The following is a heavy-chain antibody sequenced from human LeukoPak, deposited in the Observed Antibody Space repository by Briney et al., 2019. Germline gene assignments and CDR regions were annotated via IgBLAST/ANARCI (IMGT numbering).Heavy chain of an antibody. CDR1: GYTFTGYY. CDR2: INPNSGGT. Sequence: ASVKVSCKASGYTFTGYYMHWVRQAPGQGLEWMGWINPNSGGTNYAQNFQGRVTMTRDTSISTAYMELSRLRSDDTAVYYCARGGYSSSWYPDFDYWGQGTLVTVSS. CDR3: ARGGYSSSWYPDFDY. D-gene: IGHD6-13*01. J-gene: IGHJ4*02. V-gene: IGHV1-2*02.